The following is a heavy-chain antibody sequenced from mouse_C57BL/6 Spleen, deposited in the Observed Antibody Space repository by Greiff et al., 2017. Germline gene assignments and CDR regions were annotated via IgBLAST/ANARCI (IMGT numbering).Heavy chain of an antibody. CDR3: TRSNCDYYFDY. D-gene: IGHD4-1*01. CDR2: IYPGNSDT. J-gene: IGHJ2*01. Sequence: VQLQQSGTVLARPGASVKMSCKSSGYTFTSYWMHWVKQRPGQGLEWIGAIYPGNSDTSYNQKFKGKAKLTAVTSASTAYMEISSLKNAVSAVYYCTRSNCDYYFDYWGQGTTLTVSS. CDR1: GYTFTSYW. V-gene: IGHV1-5*01.